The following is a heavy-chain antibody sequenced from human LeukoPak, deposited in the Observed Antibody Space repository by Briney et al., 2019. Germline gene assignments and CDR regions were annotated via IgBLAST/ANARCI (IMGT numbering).Heavy chain of an antibody. V-gene: IGHV3-23*01. Sequence: GGSLRLSCVASGFAFSAFAISWVRQAPGKGLEWVSAVSGSGGRTFYADSVRGRFTISRDNSKKTVFLQMDSLRAEDTAVYYWAKGGVAMTDAPHGDVVTTTLDVFDFGGQGTMSTVSS. CDR2: VSGSGGRT. D-gene: IGHD2-21*02. CDR1: GFAFSAFA. J-gene: IGHJ3*01. CDR3: AKGGVAMTDAPHGDVVTTTLDVFDF.